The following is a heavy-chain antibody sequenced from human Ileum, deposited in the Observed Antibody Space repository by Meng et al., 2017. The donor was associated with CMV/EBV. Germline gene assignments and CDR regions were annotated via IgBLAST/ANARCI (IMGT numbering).Heavy chain of an antibody. J-gene: IGHJ4*02. V-gene: IGHV4-34*01. CDR3: VTADHHAIKY. D-gene: IGHD5-12*01. Sequence: QVQIQPWGAGLLNPSETLSLTCSLGGSFSPYTWSWIRQAPGKGLEWIGEINQYGSTNFNPSVKSRVTISRDTSKNQFSLRLNSVTAADAAVYYCVTADHHAIKYWGQGTLVTVSS. CDR1: GSFSPYT. CDR2: INQYGST.